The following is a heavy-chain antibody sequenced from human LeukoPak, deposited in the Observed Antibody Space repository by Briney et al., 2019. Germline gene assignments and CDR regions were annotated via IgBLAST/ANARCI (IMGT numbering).Heavy chain of an antibody. CDR1: GFTVSSDY. D-gene: IGHD3-22*01. CDR3: AKVPGIEITMIVVVMEYYFDY. Sequence: GGSLRLSCAASGFTVSSDYMGWVRQAPEKGLEWVSLISSGGSTYYADSVKGRFTISRDNSKNTLYLQMNSLRAEDTAVYYCAKVPGIEITMIVVVMEYYFDYWGQGTLVTVSS. V-gene: IGHV3-53*01. CDR2: ISSGGST. J-gene: IGHJ4*02.